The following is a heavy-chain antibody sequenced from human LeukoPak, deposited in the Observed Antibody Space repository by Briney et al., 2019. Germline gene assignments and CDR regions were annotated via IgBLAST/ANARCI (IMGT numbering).Heavy chain of an antibody. CDR3: AREGTGTTRAFDY. J-gene: IGHJ4*02. V-gene: IGHV4-4*07. D-gene: IGHD1-7*01. CDR1: GGSISSYY. CDR2: IYTSGTT. Sequence: SETLSLTCTGSGGSISSYYWSWIRPPDGKGLEGIGRIYTSGTTNYNPSLKSRVTMSVDTSKNQFSLKLSSVTAADTAVYYCAREGTGTTRAFDYWGQGTLVTVSS.